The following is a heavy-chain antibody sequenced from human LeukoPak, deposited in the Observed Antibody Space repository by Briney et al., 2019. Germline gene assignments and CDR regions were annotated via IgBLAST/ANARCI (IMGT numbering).Heavy chain of an antibody. J-gene: IGHJ3*02. V-gene: IGHV3-7*01. CDR3: ARDANYYDSSGHYYDAFDM. CDR1: GFTFSAYW. CDR2: IRGDGSRK. Sequence: GGSLRLSCAASGFTFSAYWMIWVRQAPGKGLEWVANIRGDGSRKYYLDSVRGRFAVSRDNAKNSLFLQMIELRAEDTAMYYCARDANYYDSSGHYYDAFDMWGQGTMVTVSS. D-gene: IGHD3-22*01.